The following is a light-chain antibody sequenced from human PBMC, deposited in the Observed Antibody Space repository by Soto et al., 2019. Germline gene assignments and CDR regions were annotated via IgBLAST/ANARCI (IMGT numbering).Light chain of an antibody. CDR1: QGIGTY. Sequence: IQLTQSPSSLSAPVGDRVTISCRASQGIGTYLAWYQQKPGKAPKLLIYAAFTLHSGVPARFSGSRSGTAFTLTISSLQPEDFATYYCQKVNSYPQTFGQGTRLEIK. CDR2: AAF. V-gene: IGKV1-9*01. CDR3: QKVNSYPQT. J-gene: IGKJ5*01.